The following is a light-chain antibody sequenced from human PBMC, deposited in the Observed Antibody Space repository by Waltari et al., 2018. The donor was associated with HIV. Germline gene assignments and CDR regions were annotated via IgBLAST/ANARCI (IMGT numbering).Light chain of an antibody. Sequence: DIQMTQSPSSLSASIGDRVTITCRASQSINTYLNWYQQKPVTAPNLLIYVASNLQSGVPSRFSGSGSRTDITLTMSSLQPEDFATYYCQQSHSAPWAFGQGTKVELK. CDR1: QSINTY. CDR2: VAS. J-gene: IGKJ1*01. CDR3: QQSHSAPWA. V-gene: IGKV1-39*01.